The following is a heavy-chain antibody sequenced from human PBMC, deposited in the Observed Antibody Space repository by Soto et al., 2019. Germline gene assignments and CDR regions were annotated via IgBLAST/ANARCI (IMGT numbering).Heavy chain of an antibody. CDR3: TTGSVEGV. V-gene: IGHV3-15*07. Sequence: EVQLVESGGGFIYPGGSLRLSCAASGLTISNAWMNWVRQAPGKGLEWVGRIKTNTEGGTTDYAAAVKGRFTVSRDDSINTLYLQMTSLKTEDTAVYYGTTGSVEGVWGQGTTVTVSS. J-gene: IGHJ6*02. D-gene: IGHD2-15*01. CDR2: IKTNTEGGTT. CDR1: GLTISNAW.